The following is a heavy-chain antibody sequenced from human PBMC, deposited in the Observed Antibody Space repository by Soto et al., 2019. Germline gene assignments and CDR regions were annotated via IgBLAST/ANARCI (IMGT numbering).Heavy chain of an antibody. CDR1: KVTAW. V-gene: IGHV3-15*01. CDR2: IKSKADGETI. D-gene: IGHD3-10*01. CDR3: GDLDGSYFGIDV. J-gene: IGHJ6*02. Sequence: EVQLVASGGGLVKPGGSLRLSCGASKVTAWMSWVRQAPGKGLEWVGRIKSKADGETIDYAAPVQGRFTISRDDSKDMVYLEMNSLKIEDTAVYSCGDLDGSYFGIDVLGQGTTVTVSS.